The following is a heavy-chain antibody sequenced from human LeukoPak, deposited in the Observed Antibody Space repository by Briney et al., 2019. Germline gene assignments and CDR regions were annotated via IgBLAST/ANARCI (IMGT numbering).Heavy chain of an antibody. CDR2: INPNSGGT. D-gene: IGHD3-22*01. J-gene: IGHJ4*02. Sequence: ASVKVSCKASGYTFTGYYMHWVRQAPGQGLEWMGWINPNSGGTNYAQKFQGRVTMTRDTSISTAYMELSRLRSDDTAVYYCARDYDSSGYTDYWGQRTLVTVSS. CDR3: ARDYDSSGYTDY. CDR1: GYTFTGYY. V-gene: IGHV1-2*02.